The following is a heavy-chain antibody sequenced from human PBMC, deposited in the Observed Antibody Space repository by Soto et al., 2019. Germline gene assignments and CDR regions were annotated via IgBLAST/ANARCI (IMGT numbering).Heavy chain of an antibody. CDR1: GYSFTSYW. V-gene: IGHV5-51*01. D-gene: IGHD6-6*01. J-gene: IGHJ4*02. CDR3: ARRAVRLFWSGKTNDYFDY. Sequence: GESLKISCKGSGYSFTSYWIGWVRQMPGKGLEWMGIIYPGDSDTRYSPSFQGQVTISADKSISTAYLQWSSLKASDTAMYYCARRAVRLFWSGKTNDYFDYWGQGTLVTVSS. CDR2: IYPGDSDT.